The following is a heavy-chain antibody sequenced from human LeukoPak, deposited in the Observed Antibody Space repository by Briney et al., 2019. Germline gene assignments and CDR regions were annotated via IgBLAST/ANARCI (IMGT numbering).Heavy chain of an antibody. CDR2: ISSSSSYI. Sequence: GESLRLSCTASGFAFSHYSMAWVREAPGKGLEWVSSISSSSSYIYYADSVKGRFTISRDNAKNSLYLQMNSLRAEDTAVYYCAKRPSLVGNYYYMDVWGKGTTVTVSS. V-gene: IGHV3-21*01. CDR3: AKRPSLVGNYYYMDV. D-gene: IGHD2-15*01. CDR1: GFAFSHYS. J-gene: IGHJ6*03.